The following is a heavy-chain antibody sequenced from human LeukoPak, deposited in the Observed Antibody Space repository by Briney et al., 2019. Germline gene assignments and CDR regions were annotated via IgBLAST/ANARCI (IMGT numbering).Heavy chain of an antibody. CDR3: ARDSLRAAAADYHFPS. Sequence: EASVKVSCKASGYAFTGYYMHWVRQAPGQGLEWMGRINPNSGGTNYAQKFQGRVTMTRDTSISTAYMELSRLRADDTAVYYCARDSLRAAAADYHFPSWGQGTLVTVSS. CDR1: GYAFTGYY. D-gene: IGHD6-13*01. CDR2: INPNSGGT. V-gene: IGHV1-2*06. J-gene: IGHJ4*02.